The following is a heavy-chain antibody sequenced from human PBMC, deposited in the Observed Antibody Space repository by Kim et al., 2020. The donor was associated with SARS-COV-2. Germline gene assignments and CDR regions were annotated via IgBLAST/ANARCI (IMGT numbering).Heavy chain of an antibody. CDR1: GGSINSFY. D-gene: IGHD1-26*01. CDR2: VYYSGTT. CDR3: ARGGWRLDY. V-gene: IGHV4-59*01. J-gene: IGHJ4*02. Sequence: SETLSLTCTVSGGSINSFYWSWIRQPPGKGLEWIGYVYYSGTTNYNPSLKSRVTISVDPSKNQFSLKLSSVSGADTAVYYCARGGWRLDYWGQGILVTVSS.